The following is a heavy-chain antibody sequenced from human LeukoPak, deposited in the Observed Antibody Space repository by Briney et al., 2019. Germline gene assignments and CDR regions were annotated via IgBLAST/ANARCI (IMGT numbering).Heavy chain of an antibody. CDR2: MSGNGGTT. J-gene: IGHJ3*02. CDR1: GFIFSSYA. D-gene: IGHD5-12*01. Sequence: PGGSLRLSCAASGFIFSSYAMSWVRQAPGKGLEWVSGMSGNGGTTYYADSVKCRFTISRDNSKNTLYLQMNNLRVEDTAVYYCGRHSRPGYGDYENAFDIWGQGTMVTVSS. CDR3: GRHSRPGYGDYENAFDI. V-gene: IGHV3-23*01.